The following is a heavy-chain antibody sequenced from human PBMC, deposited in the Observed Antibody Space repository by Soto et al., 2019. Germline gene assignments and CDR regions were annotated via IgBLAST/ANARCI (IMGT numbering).Heavy chain of an antibody. CDR2: IWYDGSNK. D-gene: IGHD2-2*01. J-gene: IGHJ4*02. CDR1: GFTFSSYG. V-gene: IGHV3-33*01. CDR3: ARDPEGGYCSSTSCYAGPSYYFDY. Sequence: GGSLRLSCAASGFTFSSYGMHWVRQAPGKGLEWVAVIWYDGSNKYYADSVKGRFTISRDNSKNTLYLQMNSLRAEDTAVYYCARDPEGGYCSSTSCYAGPSYYFDYWGQGTMVTVSS.